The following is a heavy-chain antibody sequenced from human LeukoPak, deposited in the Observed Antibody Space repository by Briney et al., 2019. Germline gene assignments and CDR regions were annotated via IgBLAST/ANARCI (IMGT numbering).Heavy chain of an antibody. CDR1: GGSISSSSYY. V-gene: IGHV4-39*07. D-gene: IGHD3-22*01. J-gene: IGHJ4*02. CDR3: ARVVGDSSGYYPAFDY. CDR2: IYHGGST. Sequence: PSETLSLTCTVSGGSISSSSYYWGWIRQPPGKGLEWIGSIYHGGSTYYNPSLKSRVTISVDTSKNQFSLKLSSVTAADTAVYYCARVVGDSSGYYPAFDYWGQGTLVTVSS.